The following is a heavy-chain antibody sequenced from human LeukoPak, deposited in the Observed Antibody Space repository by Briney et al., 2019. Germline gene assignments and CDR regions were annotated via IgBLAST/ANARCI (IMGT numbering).Heavy chain of an antibody. V-gene: IGHV4-59*12. CDR2: IYYSGST. CDR3: ARDLGYYGSGSYYSDWFDP. Sequence: SETLSLTCTVSGGSISSYYWSWIRQPPGKGLEWIGYIYYSGSTNYNPSLKSRVTISLDTSKNQFSLKLSSVTAADTAVYYCARDLGYYGSGSYYSDWFDPWGQGTLVTVSS. CDR1: GGSISSYY. J-gene: IGHJ5*02. D-gene: IGHD3-10*01.